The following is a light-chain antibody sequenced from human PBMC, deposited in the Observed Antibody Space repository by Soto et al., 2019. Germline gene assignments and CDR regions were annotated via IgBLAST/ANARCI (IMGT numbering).Light chain of an antibody. Sequence: DLQMTLSPSSLSASVEGRVIITCRASQSISNHLNWYQQKPGKAPKLLIFAASSLQSGVPSRFSGSRSGPDFTLTISSLQPEDFATYYCQQSYSSPPTFGQGTKVDIK. V-gene: IGKV1-39*01. J-gene: IGKJ1*01. CDR3: QQSYSSPPT. CDR1: QSISNH. CDR2: AAS.